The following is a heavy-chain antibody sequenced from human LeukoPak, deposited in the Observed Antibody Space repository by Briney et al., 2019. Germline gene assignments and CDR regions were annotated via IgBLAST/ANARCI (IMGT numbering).Heavy chain of an antibody. CDR1: GYTFTSYY. V-gene: IGHV1-46*01. Sequence: GASVKVPCKASGYTFTSYYMHWVRQAPGQGLEWMGLINPSGGSTSYAQKFQGRVTMTRDTSTSTVYMELSSLRSEDTAVYYCARVGATSGYDYHYYGMDVWGKGTTVTVSS. J-gene: IGHJ6*04. CDR3: ARVGATSGYDYHYYGMDV. CDR2: INPSGGST. D-gene: IGHD5-12*01.